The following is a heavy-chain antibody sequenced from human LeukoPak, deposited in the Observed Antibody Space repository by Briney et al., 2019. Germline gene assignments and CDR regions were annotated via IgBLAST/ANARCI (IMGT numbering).Heavy chain of an antibody. V-gene: IGHV7-4-1*02. Sequence: ASVKVSCKASGYTFASYAMNWVRQAPGQGLEWMGWINTNTGNPTYAQGFTGRCVFSLDTSVITAYLQISRLNAEETGVCYCARGNYYDSSGYHYYFDYRGQGTLVTVSS. J-gene: IGHJ4*02. CDR1: GYTFASYA. CDR2: INTNTGNP. CDR3: ARGNYYDSSGYHYYFDY. D-gene: IGHD3-22*01.